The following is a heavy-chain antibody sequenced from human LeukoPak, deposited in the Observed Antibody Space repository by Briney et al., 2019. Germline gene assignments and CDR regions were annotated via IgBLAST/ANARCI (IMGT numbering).Heavy chain of an antibody. CDR2: INPSSGGT. CDR3: ARGFGPYYYDSTGYYNFDY. V-gene: IGHV1-46*01. CDR1: GYTFTSYY. Sequence: ASVKVSCKASGYTFTSYYMHWVRQAPGQGLEWMGIINPSSGGTSYAQKFQGRVTMTRDTSTSTVYMELSSLRSEDTAVYYCARGFGPYYYDSTGYYNFDYWGQGTLVTVSS. D-gene: IGHD3-22*01. J-gene: IGHJ4*02.